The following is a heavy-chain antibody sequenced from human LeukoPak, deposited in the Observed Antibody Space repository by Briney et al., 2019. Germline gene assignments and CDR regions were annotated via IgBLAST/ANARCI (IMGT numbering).Heavy chain of an antibody. CDR1: GFTVSSNY. J-gene: IGHJ4*02. D-gene: IGHD3-16*02. Sequence: GGSLRLSCAASGFTVSSNYMSWVRQAPGKGLEWVSVIYSGGSTYYADSVKGRFTISRDNSKNTLYLQMNSLRAEDTAVYYCARAPIMITFGGVIVRDYWGQGTLVTVSS. CDR3: ARAPIMITFGGVIVRDY. CDR2: IYSGGST. V-gene: IGHV3-66*01.